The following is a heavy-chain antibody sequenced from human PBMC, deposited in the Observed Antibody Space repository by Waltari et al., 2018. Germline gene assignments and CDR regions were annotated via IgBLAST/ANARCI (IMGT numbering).Heavy chain of an antibody. J-gene: IGHJ6*02. CDR3: ARGRLLPYYYYYGMDV. CDR2: INSDGSST. V-gene: IGHV3-74*01. Sequence: EVQLVESGGGLVQPGGSLRLSCAASGFTFRSYWMPWVRQAPGKGLVGVSRINSDGSSTSYADSVKGRFTISRDNAKNTLYLQMNSLRAEDTAVYYCARGRLLPYYYYYGMDVWGQGTTVTVSS. D-gene: IGHD3-22*01. CDR1: GFTFRSYW.